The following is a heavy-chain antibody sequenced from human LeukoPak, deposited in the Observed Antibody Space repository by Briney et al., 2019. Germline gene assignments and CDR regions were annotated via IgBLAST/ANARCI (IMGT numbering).Heavy chain of an antibody. CDR2: IYYSGST. CDR3: AGGTLYRGWSYYLDF. J-gene: IGHJ4*02. D-gene: IGHD6-19*01. Sequence: SETLSLTCTVSGGSISSSSYSWGWIRQPPGKGLEWVGSIYYSGSTYYNPSLKGRVTISVDTSKNQFSLKLSSVTAAHTAVYYCAGGTLYRGWSYYLDFWGQGSQVTVSS. V-gene: IGHV4-39*01. CDR1: GGSISSSSYS.